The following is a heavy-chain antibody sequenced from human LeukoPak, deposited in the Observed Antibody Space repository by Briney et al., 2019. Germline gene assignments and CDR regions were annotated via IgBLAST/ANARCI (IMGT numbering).Heavy chain of an antibody. CDR2: IRYDGSNK. J-gene: IGHJ4*02. V-gene: IGHV3-30*02. CDR1: GFTFSSYG. D-gene: IGHD3-16*02. Sequence: GSLRLSCGASGFTFSSYGMHWVRQAPGKGLEWVAFIRYDGSNKYYADSVKGRFTISRDNSKNTLYLQMNSLRAENTAVYYCARDHYVWGSYRWGCFDYWGQGTLVTVSS. CDR3: ARDHYVWGSYRWGCFDY.